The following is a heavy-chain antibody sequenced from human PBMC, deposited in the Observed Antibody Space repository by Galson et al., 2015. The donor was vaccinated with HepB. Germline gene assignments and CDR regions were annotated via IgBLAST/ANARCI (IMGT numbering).Heavy chain of an antibody. CDR3: AKDIRRHDIWSGRHRTYYYYRLDV. Sequence: SLRLSCAASGFTFSSFAIYWVRQAPGKGLEWVSGISGSGDRTYYADSVKGRFTLSRDNSKNTVYLQMNSLRAEDTAVYYCAKDIRRHDIWSGRHRTYYYYRLDVWGQGTTVTVSS. CDR2: ISGSGDRT. V-gene: IGHV3-23*01. CDR1: GFTFSSFA. J-gene: IGHJ6*02. D-gene: IGHD3-3*01.